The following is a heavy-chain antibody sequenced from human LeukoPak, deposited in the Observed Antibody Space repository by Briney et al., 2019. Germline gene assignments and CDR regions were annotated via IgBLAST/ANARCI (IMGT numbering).Heavy chain of an antibody. CDR3: AREMRPATTTLVAY. Sequence: VSVKVSCKTSGYIFTGYWIHWVRQAPGQGLEWMGFINPNSGNTNYAQKFQGRVTMTRDMSISTAYLELSSLTSDDTAVYYCAREMRPATTTLVAYWGQGTLVTVSS. CDR1: GYIFTGYW. CDR2: INPNSGNT. J-gene: IGHJ4*02. V-gene: IGHV1-2*02. D-gene: IGHD1-1*01.